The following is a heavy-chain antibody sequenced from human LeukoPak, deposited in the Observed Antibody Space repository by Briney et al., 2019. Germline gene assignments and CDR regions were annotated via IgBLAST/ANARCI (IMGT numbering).Heavy chain of an antibody. J-gene: IGHJ3*02. CDR3: ARRRREKVVGATMYAFDI. Sequence: SETLSLTCTVSGGSISSSSYYWGWIRQPPGKGLEWIGRIYYSGSTYYNPSLKSRVTISVDTSKNQFSLKLSSVTAADTAVYYCARRRREKVVGATMYAFDIWGQGTMVTVSS. CDR2: IYYSGST. CDR1: GGSISSSSYY. D-gene: IGHD1-26*01. V-gene: IGHV4-39*01.